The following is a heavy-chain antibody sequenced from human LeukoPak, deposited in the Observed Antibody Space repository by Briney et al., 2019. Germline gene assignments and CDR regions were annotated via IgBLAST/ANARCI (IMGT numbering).Heavy chain of an antibody. CDR3: ARENSGSYREFDY. V-gene: IGHV4-4*07. D-gene: IGHD1-26*01. CDR1: GDSISSYY. CDR2: IYTSGST. Sequence: PETLSLTCTVSGDSISSYYRSWIRQPAGKGLEWVGRIYTSGSTNYNASLKSRVSMSVDTSKNQFSLKLSSVTAADTAVFYCARENSGSYREFDYWGQGTLVTVSS. J-gene: IGHJ4*02.